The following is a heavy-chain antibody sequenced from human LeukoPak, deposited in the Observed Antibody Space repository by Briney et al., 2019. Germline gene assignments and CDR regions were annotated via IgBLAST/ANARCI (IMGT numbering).Heavy chain of an antibody. J-gene: IGHJ6*01. CDR1: GFTFSSYA. D-gene: IGHD3-3*01. Sequence: PGRSLRLSCAASGFTFSSYAMHWVRQAPSKGLEWVAVISYDGSNKYYADSVKGRFTISRDNAKNSLYLQMNSLRAEDTAVYYCARESKVLRFLEWPRNYYYYGMDVWGQGTTVTVSS. CDR2: ISYDGSNK. V-gene: IGHV3-30-3*01. CDR3: ARESKVLRFLEWPRNYYYYGMDV.